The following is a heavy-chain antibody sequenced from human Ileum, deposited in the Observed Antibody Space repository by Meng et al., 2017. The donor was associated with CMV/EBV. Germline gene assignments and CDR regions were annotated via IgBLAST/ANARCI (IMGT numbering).Heavy chain of an antibody. Sequence: TCAVYGGSLGGYYWSWSRQPPGKGLEWIGEINHSGSTNYKPSLKSRVTISVDTSKNQFSLKLSSVTAADTAVYYCAREYYYGSGSPPWGQGTLVTVSS. CDR2: INHSGST. CDR1: GGSLGGYY. D-gene: IGHD3-10*01. V-gene: IGHV4-34*01. J-gene: IGHJ4*02. CDR3: AREYYYGSGSPP.